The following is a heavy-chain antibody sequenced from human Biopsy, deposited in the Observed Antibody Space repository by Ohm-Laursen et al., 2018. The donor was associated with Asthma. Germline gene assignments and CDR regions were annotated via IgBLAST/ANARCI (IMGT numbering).Heavy chain of an antibody. CDR2: ISDDGSNK. J-gene: IGHJ1*01. V-gene: IGHV3-30*03. D-gene: IGHD3-3*02. CDR1: GFTFSSYG. CDR3: ARTFHFWSPYHAEHYQL. Sequence: RSLRLSCAASGFTFSSYGMHWVRQAPGKGPEWVAVISDDGSNKDYADSVKGRFTISRDNSKNTLYLQMISLRAEDTAVYYCARTFHFWSPYHAEHYQLWGQGTLVTVSS.